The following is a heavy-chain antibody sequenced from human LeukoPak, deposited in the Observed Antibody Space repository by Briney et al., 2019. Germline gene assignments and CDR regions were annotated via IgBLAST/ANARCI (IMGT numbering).Heavy chain of an antibody. Sequence: ASVKVSCKASGYTFTSYDINWVRQATGQGLEWMGWMNPNSGNTGYAQKFQGRVTMTRNTSISTAYMELSSLRSEDTAVYYCARVRYYYYGMDVWGQGTTVTVSS. V-gene: IGHV1-8*01. CDR2: MNPNSGNT. J-gene: IGHJ6*02. CDR1: GYTFTSYD. CDR3: ARVRYYYYGMDV.